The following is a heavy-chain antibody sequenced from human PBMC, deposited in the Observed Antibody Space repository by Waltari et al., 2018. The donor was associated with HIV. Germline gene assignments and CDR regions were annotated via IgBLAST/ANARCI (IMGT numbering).Heavy chain of an antibody. D-gene: IGHD6-6*01. J-gene: IGHJ5*01. CDR1: GYTFSDYA. CDR2: INTANGYT. CDR3: ARGGEKFSSSWFNF. Sequence: QVQLVQSGAEVKKPGASVKVSCEASGYTFSDYAIHWVRQAPVQRLEWMGWINTANGYTRSSQRFQDRITMTRDTSAGTAYMELSSLTSEDTAVYFCARGGEKFSSSWFNFWGQGTLVTVSS. V-gene: IGHV1-3*04.